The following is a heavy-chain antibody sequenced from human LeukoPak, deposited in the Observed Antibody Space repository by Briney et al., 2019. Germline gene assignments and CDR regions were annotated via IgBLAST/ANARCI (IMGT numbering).Heavy chain of an antibody. J-gene: IGHJ4*02. CDR1: GFTFSSYG. CDR3: ARARMATIFLDY. V-gene: IGHV3-33*01. CDR2: IWYDGSNK. D-gene: IGHD5-24*01. Sequence: GRSLGLSCAASGFTFSSYGMHWVRQAPGKGLEWVAVIWYDGSNKYYADSVKGRFTISRDNSKNTLYQQMNSLRAEDTAVYYCARARMATIFLDYWGQGTLVTVSS.